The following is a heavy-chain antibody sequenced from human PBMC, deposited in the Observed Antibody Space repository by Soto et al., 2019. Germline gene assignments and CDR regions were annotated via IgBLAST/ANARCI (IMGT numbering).Heavy chain of an antibody. J-gene: IGHJ3*02. CDR2: ISGSGGST. CDR3: AKDESAYYDYIWGSYRHDAFDI. Sequence: GGSLRLSCAASGFTFSSYAMSWVRQAPGKGLEWVSAISGSGGSTYYADSVKGRFTISRDNSKNTLYLQMNSLRAEDTAVYYCAKDESAYYDYIWGSYRHDAFDIWGQGTMVTVSS. CDR1: GFTFSSYA. V-gene: IGHV3-23*01. D-gene: IGHD3-16*02.